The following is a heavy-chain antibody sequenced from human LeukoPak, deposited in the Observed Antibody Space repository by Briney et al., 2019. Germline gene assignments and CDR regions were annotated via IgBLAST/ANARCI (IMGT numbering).Heavy chain of an antibody. V-gene: IGHV3-23*01. CDR2: ISGSGGST. CDR3: AKDYGDYGFFDY. J-gene: IGHJ4*02. CDR1: GFTFSSCA. D-gene: IGHD4-17*01. Sequence: RSLRLSCAASGFTFSSCAMSWVRQAPGKGLEWVSAISGSGGSTYYADSVKGRFTISRDNSKNTLYLQMNSLRAEDTAVYYCAKDYGDYGFFDYWGQGTLVTVSS.